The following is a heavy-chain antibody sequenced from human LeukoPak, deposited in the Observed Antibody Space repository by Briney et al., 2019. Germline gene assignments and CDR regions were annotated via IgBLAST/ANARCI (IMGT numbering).Heavy chain of an antibody. J-gene: IGHJ4*02. CDR1: GYTFTGYY. Sequence: ASVKVSCKASGYTFTGYYMHWVRQAPGQGLEWMGWINPNNGGTNYAQKFQGRVTMTRDTSISTAYMELNRLRSDDTAVYYCAPSDSYYLYFDYWGQGTLVTVSS. CDR3: APSDSYYLYFDY. D-gene: IGHD3-10*01. CDR2: INPNNGGT. V-gene: IGHV1-2*02.